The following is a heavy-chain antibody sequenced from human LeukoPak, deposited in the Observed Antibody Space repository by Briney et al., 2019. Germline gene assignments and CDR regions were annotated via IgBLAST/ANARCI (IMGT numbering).Heavy chain of an antibody. V-gene: IGHV3-11*04. J-gene: IGHJ6*04. CDR3: ARTYGDYDSSPLDV. CDR1: GFTFSDYY. D-gene: IGHD4-17*01. Sequence: GGSLRLSCAASGFTFSDYYMSWIRQAPGKGLEWVSYISSSGSTIYYGDSVKGRFTISRDNAKNSLYLQMNSLRAEDTAVYYCARTYGDYDSSPLDVWGKGTTVTVSS. CDR2: ISSSGSTI.